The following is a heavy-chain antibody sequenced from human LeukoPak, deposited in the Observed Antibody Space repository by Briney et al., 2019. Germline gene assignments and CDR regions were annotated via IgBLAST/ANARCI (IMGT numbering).Heavy chain of an antibody. CDR3: ARDTEYYGSAYMDV. J-gene: IGHJ6*03. D-gene: IGHD3-10*01. CDR1: GDSISIYY. Sequence: SETLSLTCTVAGDSISIYYWSWIRQPPGRGREWLGYLSYSVSTNYNPSIKSRVTISLDTSKNPFSLKLSSVTAADTAVYYCARDTEYYGSAYMDVWGKGTTVTVSS. V-gene: IGHV4-59*01. CDR2: LSYSVST.